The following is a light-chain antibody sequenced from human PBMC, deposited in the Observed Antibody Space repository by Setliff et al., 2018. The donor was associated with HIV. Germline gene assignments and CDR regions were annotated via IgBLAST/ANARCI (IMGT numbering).Light chain of an antibody. J-gene: IGLJ2*01. CDR2: DVS. CDR1: SSDGGAYYY. V-gene: IGLV2-14*03. CDR3: CSYAYSESWI. Sequence: QSVLTQPPSVSGAPGQTVTISCTGTSSDGGAYYYVSWYQQHPAKAPKLILYDVSNRPSGVSNRFSGPTFGNTASLTISGLQAEDEADYYCCSYAYSESWIFGGGTK.